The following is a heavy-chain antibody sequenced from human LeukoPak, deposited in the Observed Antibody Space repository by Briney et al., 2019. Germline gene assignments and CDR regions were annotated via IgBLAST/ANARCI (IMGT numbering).Heavy chain of an antibody. J-gene: IGHJ5*02. V-gene: IGHV3-48*02. CDR1: GFTFSSYT. CDR2: ISSSSTTI. CDR3: AKETSNWFDP. D-gene: IGHD4-11*01. Sequence: GGSLRLSCATSGFTFSSYTMNWVRQAPGKGLEWVSFISSSSTTIYYADSVKGRFTISRDNAKNSLYLQMNSLRDEDTAVYYCAKETSNWFDPWGQGTLVTVSS.